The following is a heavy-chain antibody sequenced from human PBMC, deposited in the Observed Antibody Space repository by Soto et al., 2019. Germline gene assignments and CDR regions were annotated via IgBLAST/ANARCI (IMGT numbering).Heavy chain of an antibody. CDR2: IYWDDDE. CDR3: ARRRCSGGSCYYFDY. V-gene: IGHV2-5*02. J-gene: IGHJ4*02. Sequence: QITLKESGPTLVKPTQTLTLTCTFSGFSLSTSGVAVGWVRQPPGKALEWLALIYWDDDERYSAPLKNRLTITKYTSKNQVVLTMTNMDPVDTATYYCARRRCSGGSCYYFDYWGQGTLVIVSS. CDR1: GFSLSTSGVA. D-gene: IGHD2-15*01.